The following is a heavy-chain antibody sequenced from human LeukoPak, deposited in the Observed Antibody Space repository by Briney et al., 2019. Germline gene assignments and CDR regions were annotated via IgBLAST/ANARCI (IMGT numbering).Heavy chain of an antibody. J-gene: IGHJ4*02. V-gene: IGHV3-48*01. Sequence: GGSLRLSCTAYGFTFSTFHMHWVRQAPGKGLEWVSYINYHSQPTYYADSVKGRFTISRDNSKNTLYLQMNSLRAEDTAVYYCAKDPAVPAAADYWGQGTLVTVSS. D-gene: IGHD2-2*01. CDR2: INYHSQPT. CDR3: AKDPAVPAAADY. CDR1: GFTFSTFH.